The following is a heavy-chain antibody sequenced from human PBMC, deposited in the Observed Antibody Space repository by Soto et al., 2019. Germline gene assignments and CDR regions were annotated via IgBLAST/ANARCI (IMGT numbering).Heavy chain of an antibody. CDR2: IYYRGNA. CDR3: ARLEGLATTSYYFDF. Sequence: HLQLQESGPGLVKPSETLSLMCSVSDDSINSDKFYWGWIRQPPGKGLEWIGSIYYRGNAYYNPSLQSRVTISLDKSKGQFSLKLNSVTAADSAVYFCARLEGLATTSYYFDFWGPGALVTVSS. J-gene: IGHJ4*02. V-gene: IGHV4-39*01. D-gene: IGHD3-9*01. CDR1: DDSINSDKFY.